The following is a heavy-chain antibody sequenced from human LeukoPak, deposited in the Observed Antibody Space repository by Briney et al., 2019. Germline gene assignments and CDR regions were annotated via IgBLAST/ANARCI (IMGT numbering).Heavy chain of an antibody. J-gene: IGHJ4*02. D-gene: IGHD6-19*01. Sequence: GGPLRLSCAASGFTFSSYAMSWVRQAPGKGLEWVSAISGSGGSTYYADSVKGRFTISRDNSKNTLYLQMNSLRAEDTAVYYCARLTGIAVAPDYWGQGTLVTVSS. CDR2: ISGSGGST. CDR1: GFTFSSYA. V-gene: IGHV3-23*01. CDR3: ARLTGIAVAPDY.